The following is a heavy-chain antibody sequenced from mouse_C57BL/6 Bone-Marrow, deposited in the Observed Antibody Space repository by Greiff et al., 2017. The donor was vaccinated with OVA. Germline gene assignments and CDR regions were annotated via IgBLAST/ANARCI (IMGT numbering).Heavy chain of an antibody. V-gene: IGHV1-85*01. J-gene: IGHJ4*01. D-gene: IGHD2-3*01. Sequence: QVQLQQSGPELVKPGASVKLSCKASGYTFTSYDINWVKQRPGQGLEWIGWIYPRDGSTKYNEKFKGKATLTVDTSSSTAYMELHSLTSEDSAVYCCARRRGIYDGYFYAMDYWGQGTSVTVSS. CDR2: IYPRDGST. CDR3: ARRRGIYDGYFYAMDY. CDR1: GYTFTSYD.